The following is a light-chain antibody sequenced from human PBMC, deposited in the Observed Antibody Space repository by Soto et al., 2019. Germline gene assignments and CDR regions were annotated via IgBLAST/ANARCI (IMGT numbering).Light chain of an antibody. V-gene: IGKV3-20*01. CDR1: QTIGNIF. Sequence: EIVLTQSPGTLSLSPGETATLSCRASQTIGNIFLFWYQQKPGQAPRLLIYGASSRATGIPDRFSGSGSGTDFTLTINRLEPEYFAVYYCHQYSSAPYTFGQGTNLEIK. J-gene: IGKJ2*01. CDR2: GAS. CDR3: HQYSSAPYT.